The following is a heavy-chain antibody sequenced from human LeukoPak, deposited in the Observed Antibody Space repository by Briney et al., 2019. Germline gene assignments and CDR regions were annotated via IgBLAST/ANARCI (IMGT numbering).Heavy chain of an antibody. J-gene: IGHJ4*02. V-gene: IGHV4-38-2*02. CDR3: ARGVVPAAKGNY. CDR1: GYSISSGYY. CDR2: IYHSGGT. Sequence: PSETLSLTCTVSGYSISSGYYWGWIRQPPGKGLEWIGSIYHSGGTYYNPSLKSRVTISVDTSKNQFSLELSSVTAADTAVYYCARGVVPAAKGNYWGQGTLVTVSS. D-gene: IGHD2-2*01.